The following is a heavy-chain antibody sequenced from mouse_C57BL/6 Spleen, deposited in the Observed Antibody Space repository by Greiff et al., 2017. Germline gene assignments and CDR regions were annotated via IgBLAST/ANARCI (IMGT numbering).Heavy chain of an antibody. J-gene: IGHJ4*01. CDR3: ARESLPPLYYYAMDY. V-gene: IGHV1-82*01. CDR1: GYAFSSSW. Sequence: QVQLQQSGPELVKPGASVKISCKASGYAFSSSWMNWVKQRPGKGLEWIGRIYPGDGDTNYNGKFKGKATLTADKSSSTAYMQLSSLTSEDSAVYFCARESLPPLYYYAMDYWGQGTSVTVSS. D-gene: IGHD6-5*01. CDR2: IYPGDGDT.